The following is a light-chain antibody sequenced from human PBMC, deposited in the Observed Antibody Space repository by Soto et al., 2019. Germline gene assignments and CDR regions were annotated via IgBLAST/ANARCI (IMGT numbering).Light chain of an antibody. V-gene: IGKV3-15*01. CDR2: GAS. CDR3: QQYDNWPL. Sequence: EIVMTQSPATLSVSLGERATLSCRASHSVSSNLAWYRQKPGQAPRLLIYGASTRATGIPARFSGSGSGTEFTLTISSLQSEDFAVYYCQQYDNWPLFGGGTKVEIK. CDR1: HSVSSN. J-gene: IGKJ4*01.